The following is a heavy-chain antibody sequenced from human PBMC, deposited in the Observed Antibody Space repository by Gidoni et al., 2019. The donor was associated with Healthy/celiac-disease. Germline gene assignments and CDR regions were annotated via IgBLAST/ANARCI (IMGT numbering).Heavy chain of an antibody. CDR3: AKREGDSYGPGCFDY. D-gene: IGHD5-18*01. CDR1: GFTFLSYA. J-gene: IGHJ4*02. V-gene: IGHV3-23*01. CDR2: ISGSGGST. Sequence: EVQLLESGGGLVQPGGSLRLSCAASGFTFLSYAMSWVRQAPGKGLEWVSVISGSGGSTYYADSVKGRFTISRDNSKNTLYLQMNSLRAEDTAVYYCAKREGDSYGPGCFDYWGQGTLVTVSS.